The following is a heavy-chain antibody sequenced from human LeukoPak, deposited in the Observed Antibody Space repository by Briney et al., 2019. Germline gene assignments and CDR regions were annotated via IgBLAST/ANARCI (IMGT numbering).Heavy chain of an antibody. CDR2: ISAYNGNT. CDR1: GYTFTSYG. Sequence: ASVKVSCKASGYTFTSYGISWVRQAPGQGLEWMGWISAYNGNTNYAQKFQGRVTITADESTSTAYMELSSLRSEDTAVYYCAITYSSGWYYFDYWGQGTLVTVSS. J-gene: IGHJ4*02. CDR3: AITYSSGWYYFDY. V-gene: IGHV1-18*01. D-gene: IGHD6-19*01.